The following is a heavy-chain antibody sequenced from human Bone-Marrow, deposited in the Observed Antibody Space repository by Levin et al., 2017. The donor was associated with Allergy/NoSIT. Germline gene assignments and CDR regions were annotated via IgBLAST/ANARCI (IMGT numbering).Heavy chain of an antibody. CDR2: IIPILGIA. Sequence: GASVKVSCKASGGTFSSYTISWVRQAPGQGLEWMGRIIPILGIANYAQKFQGRVTITADKSTSTAYMELSSLRSEDTAVYYCARDQPAVAGKVGLDYWGQGTLVTVSS. J-gene: IGHJ4*02. CDR1: GGTFSSYT. CDR3: ARDQPAVAGKVGLDY. V-gene: IGHV1-69*04. D-gene: IGHD6-19*01.